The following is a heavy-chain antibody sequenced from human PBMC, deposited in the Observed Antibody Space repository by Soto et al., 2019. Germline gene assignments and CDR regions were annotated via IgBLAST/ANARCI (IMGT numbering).Heavy chain of an antibody. CDR3: AWGGWDLLPRSAYYFYY. D-gene: IGHD1-26*01. Sequence: QEELQESGPGLVKPSQTLSLTCTVSGGSISSGGYYWSWIRQHPGKGLAWIGYIYYIGSTYYNPYLKGHVTIPVDTCKIRFSLKWSCGTAAVTAVYYWAWGGWDLLPRSAYYFYYWGQGTLVTVSS. V-gene: IGHV4-31*01. CDR2: IYYIGST. J-gene: IGHJ4*02. CDR1: GGSISSGGYY.